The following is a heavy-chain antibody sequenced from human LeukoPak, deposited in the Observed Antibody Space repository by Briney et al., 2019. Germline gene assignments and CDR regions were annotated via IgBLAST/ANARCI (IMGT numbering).Heavy chain of an antibody. CDR1: GFTVSSNY. CDR3: ASSGGDSYEPPVDY. Sequence: GGSLRLSCAASGFTVSSNYMSWVRQAPGKGLEWVSVIYSGGSTYYADSVKGRFTISRDNSKNTLYLQMNSLRAEDMAVYYCASSGGDSYEPPVDYWGQGTLVTVSS. V-gene: IGHV3-66*01. D-gene: IGHD2-21*02. CDR2: IYSGGST. J-gene: IGHJ4*02.